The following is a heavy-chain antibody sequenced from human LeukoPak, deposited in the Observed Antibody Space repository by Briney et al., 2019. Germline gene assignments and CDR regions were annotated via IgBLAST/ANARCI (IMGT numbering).Heavy chain of an antibody. D-gene: IGHD2-2*01. CDR2: IRSKAYGGTT. Sequence: PGGSLRLSCPASGFTFGDYAMSWFGQAPGKGLGGVGFIRSKAYGGTTEYAASVKGRFTISRDDSKSIAYLQMNSLKTEDTAVYYCTSHVGYCSSTSCYAWDYWGQGTLVTVSS. CDR1: GFTFGDYA. CDR3: TSHVGYCSSTSCYAWDY. J-gene: IGHJ4*02. V-gene: IGHV3-49*03.